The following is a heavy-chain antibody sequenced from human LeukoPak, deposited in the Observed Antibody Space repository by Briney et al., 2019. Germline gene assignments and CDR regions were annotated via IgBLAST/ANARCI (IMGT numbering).Heavy chain of an antibody. CDR1: GYSISSGYY. Sequence: SETLSLTCTVSGYSISSGYYWGWIRQPPGKGLEYIGSIYHTGSTFYNPSLKSRVTLSVDTSKNQFSLKLSSVTATDTAVYYCARGRYYDILTGWSFWYFDLWGRGTLVTVSS. D-gene: IGHD3-9*01. V-gene: IGHV4-38-2*02. CDR2: IYHTGST. J-gene: IGHJ2*01. CDR3: ARGRYYDILTGWSFWYFDL.